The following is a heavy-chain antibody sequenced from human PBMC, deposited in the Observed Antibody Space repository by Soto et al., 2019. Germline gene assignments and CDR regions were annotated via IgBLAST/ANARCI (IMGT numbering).Heavy chain of an antibody. J-gene: IGHJ4*02. V-gene: IGHV4-34*01. CDR2: INHSGST. D-gene: IGHD3-3*01. CDR1: GGSFSGYY. CDR3: ARGPRVYDFWSGYLGYDFDY. Sequence: SETLCLTCAVYGGSFSGYYWSWIRQPPGKGLEWIGEINHSGSTNYNPSLKSRVTISVDTSKNQFSLKLSSVTAADTAVYYCARGPRVYDFWSGYLGYDFDYWGQGTLVTVSS.